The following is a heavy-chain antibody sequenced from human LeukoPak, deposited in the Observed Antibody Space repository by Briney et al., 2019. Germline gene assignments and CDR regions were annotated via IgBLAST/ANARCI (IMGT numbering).Heavy chain of an antibody. CDR1: GFTFSSYW. Sequence: GGSLRLSCAASGFTFSSYWMSWVRQAPGKGLEWVANIKQDGSEKYYVDSVKGRFTISRGNAKNSLYLQMNSQRAEDTAVYYCAREVRYYYYYMDVWGKGTTVTVSS. CDR2: IKQDGSEK. J-gene: IGHJ6*03. V-gene: IGHV3-7*01. CDR3: AREVRYYYYYMDV. D-gene: IGHD3-10*01.